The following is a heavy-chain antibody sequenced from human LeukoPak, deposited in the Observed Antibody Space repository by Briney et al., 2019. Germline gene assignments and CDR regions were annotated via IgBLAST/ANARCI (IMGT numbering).Heavy chain of an antibody. V-gene: IGHV1-2*06. CDR1: GYTFTGYY. Sequence: ASVKVSCKASGYTFTGYYMHWVRQAPGQGLEWMGRINPNSGGTNYAQKFQGRVTMTRDTSISTAYMELSRLRSDDTAVYYCARKVGATSDDAFDIWGQGIMVTVSS. J-gene: IGHJ3*02. CDR2: INPNSGGT. D-gene: IGHD1-26*01. CDR3: ARKVGATSDDAFDI.